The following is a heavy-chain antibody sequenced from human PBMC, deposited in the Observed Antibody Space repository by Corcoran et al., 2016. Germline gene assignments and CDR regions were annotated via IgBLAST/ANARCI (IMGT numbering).Heavy chain of an antibody. D-gene: IGHD6-13*01. CDR1: GGSISSSSYY. Sequence: QLQLQESGPGLVKPSETLSLTCTVSGGSISSSSYYWGWIRQPPGKGLEWIGSIDYSGSTYYNPSLKSRVTISVDTSKNQFSLNLSSVTAAGTAVYYFARDRQQRDYWGQGTLVTVSS. CDR3: ARDRQQRDY. J-gene: IGHJ4*02. V-gene: IGHV4-39*07. CDR2: IDYSGST.